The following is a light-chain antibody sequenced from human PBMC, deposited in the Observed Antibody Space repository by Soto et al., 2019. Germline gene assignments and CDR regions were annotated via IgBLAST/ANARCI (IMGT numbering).Light chain of an antibody. V-gene: IGKV3-20*01. Sequence: EIGFTQSACTLSLSPGERATLSCRASQSVSRSYLGWYQLKPGQAPRLLIYGASSRATGIPDRFSGSGSGTDFTLTISSLQSEDFAVYYCQQYNNWPPITFGQGTRLEIK. CDR1: QSVSRSY. CDR2: GAS. J-gene: IGKJ5*01. CDR3: QQYNNWPPIT.